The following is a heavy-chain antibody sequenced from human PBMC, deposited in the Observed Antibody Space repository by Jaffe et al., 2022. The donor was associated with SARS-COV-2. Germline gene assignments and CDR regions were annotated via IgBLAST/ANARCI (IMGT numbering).Heavy chain of an antibody. J-gene: IGHJ4*02. Sequence: QVQLQESGPGLVKPSETLSLTCTVSGGSISSYYWSWIRQPPGKGLEWIGYIYYSGSTNYNASLKSRVTISVDTSKNQFSLKLNSVTAADTAVYYCARVTGGWSFGHWGQGTLVSVSS. V-gene: IGHV4-59*13. CDR2: IYYSGST. D-gene: IGHD6-19*01. CDR3: ARVTGGWSFGH. CDR1: GGSISSYY.